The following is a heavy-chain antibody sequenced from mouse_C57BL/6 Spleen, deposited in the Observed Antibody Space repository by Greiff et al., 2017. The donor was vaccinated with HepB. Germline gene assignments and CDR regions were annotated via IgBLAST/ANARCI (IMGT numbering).Heavy chain of an antibody. V-gene: IGHV5-15*01. CDR2: ISNLAYSI. CDR1: GFTFSDYG. D-gene: IGHD1-1*01. Sequence: EVQVVESGGGLVQPGGSLKLSCAASGFTFSDYGMAWVRQAPRKGPEWVAFISNLAYSIYYADTVTGRFTISRENAKNTLYLEMSSLRSEDTAMYYCARLYGSSYWFAYWGQGTLVTVSA. CDR3: ARLYGSSYWFAY. J-gene: IGHJ3*01.